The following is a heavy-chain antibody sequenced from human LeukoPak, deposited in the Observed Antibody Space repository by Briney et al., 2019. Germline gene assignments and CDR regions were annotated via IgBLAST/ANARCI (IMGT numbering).Heavy chain of an antibody. J-gene: IGHJ6*02. D-gene: IGHD2-21*01. CDR2: IYYSGST. CDR1: GGSISSSSYY. CDR3: ARVTHCGGDCYGMDV. Sequence: PSETLSLTCTVSGGSISSSSYYWGWIRQPPGKGLEWIGSIYYSGSTYYNPSLKSRVTISVDTSKNQFSLKLSSVTAADTAVYYCARVTHCGGDCYGMDVWGQGTTVTVSS. V-gene: IGHV4-39*07.